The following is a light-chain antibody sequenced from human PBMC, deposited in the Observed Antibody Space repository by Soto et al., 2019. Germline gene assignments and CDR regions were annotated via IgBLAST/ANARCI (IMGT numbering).Light chain of an antibody. Sequence: EIVLTQSPCTVSLSPGERATLSCGASQSVTSNYLAWYQQKPGQAPRLLIFGASIRVTGIPDRFIGSGSGTDFTLTITRLEPEDFAVYYCQHYVTSLTTFGQGTKV. V-gene: IGKV3-20*01. J-gene: IGKJ1*01. CDR2: GAS. CDR1: QSVTSNY. CDR3: QHYVTSLTT.